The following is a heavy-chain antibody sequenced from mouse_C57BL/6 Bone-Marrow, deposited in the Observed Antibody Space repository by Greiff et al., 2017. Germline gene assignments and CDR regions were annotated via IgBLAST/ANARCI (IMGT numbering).Heavy chain of an antibody. D-gene: IGHD5-5*01. J-gene: IGHJ2*01. CDR2: IYPGDGDT. Sequence: QVQLQQSGPELVKPGASVKISCKASGYAFSSSWMNWVKQRPGKGLEWIGRIYPGDGDTNYNGKFKGKATLTADKSSSTAYMQLSSLTSEDSAVYCCARPYLHYWGQGTTLTVSS. V-gene: IGHV1-82*01. CDR1: GYAFSSSW. CDR3: ARPYLHY.